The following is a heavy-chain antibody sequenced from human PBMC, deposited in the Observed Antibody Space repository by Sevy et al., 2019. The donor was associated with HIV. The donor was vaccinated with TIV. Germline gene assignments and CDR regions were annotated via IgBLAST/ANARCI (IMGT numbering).Heavy chain of an antibody. J-gene: IGHJ4*02. V-gene: IGHV1-18*01. Sequence: ASVKVSCKASGYTFTSYGISWVRQAPGQGLEWMGWISAYNGNTNYAQKLQGRVTMTTDTSTSTAYMELSSLTSEDTAVYYCATTKDYYDSSGYPFDDWGQGTLVTVSS. CDR1: GYTFTSYG. CDR2: ISAYNGNT. D-gene: IGHD3-22*01. CDR3: ATTKDYYDSSGYPFDD.